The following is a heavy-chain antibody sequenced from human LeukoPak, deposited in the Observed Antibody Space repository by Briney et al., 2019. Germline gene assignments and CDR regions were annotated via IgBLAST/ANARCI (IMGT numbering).Heavy chain of an antibody. CDR2: IYTSGST. CDR1: GGSISSYY. J-gene: IGHJ6*03. D-gene: IGHD2-2*01. Sequence: SETLSLTCTVSGGSISSYYWSWIRQPAGKGLEWIGRIYTSGSTNYNPSLKSRVTISVDTSKNQFSLKLSSVTAADTAVYYCARGLGYCSSTSCLYYYMDVWGKGTTVTVSS. CDR3: ARGLGYCSSTSCLYYYMDV. V-gene: IGHV4-4*07.